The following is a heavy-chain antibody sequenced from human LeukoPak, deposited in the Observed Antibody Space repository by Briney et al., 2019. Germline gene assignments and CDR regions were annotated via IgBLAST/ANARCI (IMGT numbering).Heavy chain of an antibody. CDR2: IYTSGST. CDR3: ARQVIKLLYYFDY. D-gene: IGHD2-21*01. CDR1: GGSISSYY. V-gene: IGHV4-4*07. Sequence: SETLSPTCTVSGGSISSYYWSRIRQPAGKGLEWIGRIYTSGSTNYNPSLKSRVTMSVDTSKNQFSLKLSSVTAADTAVYYCARQVIKLLYYFDYWGQGTLVTVSS. J-gene: IGHJ4*02.